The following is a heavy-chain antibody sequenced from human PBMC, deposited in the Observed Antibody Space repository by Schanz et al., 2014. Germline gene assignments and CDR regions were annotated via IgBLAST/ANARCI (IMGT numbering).Heavy chain of an antibody. CDR1: GFPFNEYG. CDR2: ITGSGSKT. Sequence: EVQLVQSGGGLVQPGGSLRLSCAASGFPFNEYGMLWVRQAPGKGLEWVSAITGSGSKTYYADSVKGRFTIARDNSKNTLFLQMDSLRVEDTAVYYCAKAGSGWSTAGYYYWGQGTLVAVSS. V-gene: IGHV3-23*04. CDR3: AKAGSGWSTAGYYY. J-gene: IGHJ4*02. D-gene: IGHD6-19*01.